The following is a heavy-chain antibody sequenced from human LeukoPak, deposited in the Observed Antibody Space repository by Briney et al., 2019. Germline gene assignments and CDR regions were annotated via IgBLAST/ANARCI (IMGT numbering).Heavy chain of an antibody. CDR1: GGSFSGYY. D-gene: IGHD3-22*01. CDR3: ARDESSRGYGMDV. J-gene: IGHJ6*02. CDR2: INHSGST. Sequence: SETLSLTCAVYGGSFSGYYWSWIRQPPGKGLEWIGEINHSGSTNYNPSLKSRVTISVDTSKNQFSLKLSSVTAADTAVYYCARDESSRGYGMDVWGQGTTVTVSS. V-gene: IGHV4-34*01.